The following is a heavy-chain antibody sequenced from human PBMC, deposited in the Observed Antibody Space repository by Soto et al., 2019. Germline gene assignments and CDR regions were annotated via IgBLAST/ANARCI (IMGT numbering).Heavy chain of an antibody. Sequence: EVQLVETGGGLIQPGGSLRLSCAASGFTVSSHYMSWVRQAPGKGLEWVSVIYSGGSTYYADSVKGRFTISRDNSKNTLYLQMNSLRAEDTAVYYCARVPISGSYADYWGQGTLVTVSS. CDR2: IYSGGST. J-gene: IGHJ4*02. CDR1: GFTVSSHY. V-gene: IGHV3-53*02. D-gene: IGHD1-26*01. CDR3: ARVPISGSYADY.